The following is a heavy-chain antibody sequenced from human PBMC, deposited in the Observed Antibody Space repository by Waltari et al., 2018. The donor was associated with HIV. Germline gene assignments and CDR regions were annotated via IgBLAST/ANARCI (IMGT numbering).Heavy chain of an antibody. CDR2: MNPNSGNT. Sequence: QVQLVPSGAEVKKPGASVKVSGKASGYNCNSYDMKWERQPTGQGLEWMGWMNPNSGNTGYAQKFQGRVTMTRNTSISTAYMELSSLRSEDTAVYYCARVLGDIVVQEFDPWGQGTLVTVSS. CDR3: ARVLGDIVVQEFDP. J-gene: IGHJ5*02. D-gene: IGHD2-15*01. CDR1: GYNCNSYD. V-gene: IGHV1-8*01.